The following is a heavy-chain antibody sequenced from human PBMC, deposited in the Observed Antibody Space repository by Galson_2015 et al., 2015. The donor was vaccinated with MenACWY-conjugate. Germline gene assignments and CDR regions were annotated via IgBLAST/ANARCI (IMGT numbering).Heavy chain of an antibody. D-gene: IGHD1-26*01. CDR1: GYTFTDYY. V-gene: IGHV1-69-2*01. CDR2: VDPEDGET. J-gene: IGHJ4*02. CDR3: ATPPGGSSPLSHG. Sequence: VKVSCKVSGYTFTDYYMHWVQQAPGKGLEWMGLVDPEDGETIYAEKFRGRVTITADTSTDTAYMELSSLRSEDTAVYYCATPPGGSSPLSHGWGQGTLVTVSS.